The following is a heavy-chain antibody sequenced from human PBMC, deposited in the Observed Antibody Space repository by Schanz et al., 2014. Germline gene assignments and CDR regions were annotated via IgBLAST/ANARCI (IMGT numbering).Heavy chain of an antibody. D-gene: IGHD6-19*01. Sequence: EVQLVESGGGLVQPGRSLRLSCAASGFTFDDYAMHWVRQAPGKGLVWVSRIDADGNSTSYADSVRGRFTISRDNSRNTLYLQMNSLRAEDTAVYYCAKDLAVAGDYWGQGTLVTVSS. CDR3: AKDLAVAGDY. CDR2: IDADGNST. CDR1: GFTFDDYA. J-gene: IGHJ4*02. V-gene: IGHV3-9*01.